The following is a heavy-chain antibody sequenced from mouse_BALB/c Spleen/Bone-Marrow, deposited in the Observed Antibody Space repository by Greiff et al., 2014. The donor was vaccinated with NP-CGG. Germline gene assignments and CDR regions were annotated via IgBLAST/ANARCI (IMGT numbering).Heavy chain of an antibody. D-gene: IGHD2-4*01. CDR1: GFSLTSYG. J-gene: IGHJ1*01. V-gene: IGHV2-9*02. Sequence: VQLQESGPGLVAPSQSLSITCTVSGFSLTSYGVHWVRQPPGKGLEWLGVIWAGGSTNYNSALMSRLSISKDNSKSQVFLKMNSLQTDDTAMYYCARDPIYYDYDWYLDVWGAGTTVTVSS. CDR3: ARDPIYYDYDWYLDV. CDR2: IWAGGST.